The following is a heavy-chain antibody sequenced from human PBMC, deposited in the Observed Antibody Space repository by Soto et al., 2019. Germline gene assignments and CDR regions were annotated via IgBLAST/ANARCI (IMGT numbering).Heavy chain of an antibody. CDR3: ARGAENIDY. CDR1: GGSCSGYY. V-gene: IGHV4-34*01. Sequence: QVQLQQWGAGLLKPSETLSLTCAVYGGSCSGYYWSWIRQPPGKVLEWIGEINHSGSTNYNPSLKSRVTISVDTSKNQFSLKLSSVTAADTAVYYCARGAENIDYWGQGTLVTVSS. CDR2: INHSGST. J-gene: IGHJ4*02.